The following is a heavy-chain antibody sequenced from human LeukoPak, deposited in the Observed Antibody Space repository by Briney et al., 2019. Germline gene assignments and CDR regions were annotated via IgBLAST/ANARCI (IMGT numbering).Heavy chain of an antibody. V-gene: IGHV3-48*03. CDR3: ATVGAGNYYAMDV. CDR1: GFTFSSYE. D-gene: IGHD4/OR15-4a*01. CDR2: ISSSGSNI. J-gene: IGHJ6*02. Sequence: PGGSLRLSCAASGFTFSSYEMNWVRQAPGKGLEWVSYISSSGSNIFYADSVKGRFTMSRDNAKNSLYLQLNSLRAEDTAVYYCATVGAGNYYAMDVWGQGTTVTVPS.